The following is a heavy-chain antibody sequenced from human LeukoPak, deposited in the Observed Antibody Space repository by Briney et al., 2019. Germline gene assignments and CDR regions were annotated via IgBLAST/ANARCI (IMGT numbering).Heavy chain of an antibody. CDR2: IWYDGSNK. CDR1: GFTFSSYG. V-gene: IGHV3-33*08. D-gene: IGHD6-6*01. J-gene: IGHJ4*02. CDR3: ARDREEYSSSLQLVPDY. Sequence: GRSLRLSCAASGFTFSSYGMHWVRQAPGKGLEWVAVIWYDGSNKYYADSVKGRFTISRDNSKNTLYLQMNSLRAEDTAVYYCARDREEYSSSLQLVPDYWGQGTLVTVSS.